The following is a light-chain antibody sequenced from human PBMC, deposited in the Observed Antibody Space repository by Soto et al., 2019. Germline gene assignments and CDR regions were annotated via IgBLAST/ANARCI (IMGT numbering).Light chain of an antibody. CDR1: QSVSSSY. J-gene: IGKJ2*02. V-gene: IGKV3-20*01. CDR2: GAS. Sequence: EIVLTQSPGTLSLSPGERATLSCRASQSVSSSYLAWYRQKPGQAPRLLIYGASSRSTGIPDRFSGSGSATDFTLTISRLEPEDFAVYYCQQYGSSPPWTFGQGTKLEIK. CDR3: QQYGSSPPWT.